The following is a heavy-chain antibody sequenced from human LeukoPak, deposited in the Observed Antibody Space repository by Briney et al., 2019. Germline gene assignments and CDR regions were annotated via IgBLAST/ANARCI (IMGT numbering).Heavy chain of an antibody. J-gene: IGHJ3*02. Sequence: PSGTLSLTCAVSGGSISSSNWWSWVRQPPGKGLEWIGEIYHSGSTNYNPSLKSRVTISVDKSKNQFSLKLSSVTAAATAVFYCARVRSPPDGSGSYTHAFDIWGQGTMVTVSS. CDR2: IYHSGST. CDR1: GGSISSSNW. D-gene: IGHD3-10*01. CDR3: ARVRSPPDGSGSYTHAFDI. V-gene: IGHV4-4*02.